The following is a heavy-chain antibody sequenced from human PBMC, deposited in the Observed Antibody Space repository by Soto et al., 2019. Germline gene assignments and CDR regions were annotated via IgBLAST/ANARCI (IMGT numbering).Heavy chain of an antibody. Sequence: ASVKVSCKASGYTFTSYGISWVRQAPGQGLEWMGWISAYNGNTNYAQKLQGRVTMTTDTSTSTAYMELRSLRSDDTAVYYCARERYYDFWSGYYSHPSFDYWGQGTLVTVSS. J-gene: IGHJ4*02. CDR3: ARERYYDFWSGYYSHPSFDY. CDR2: ISAYNGNT. CDR1: GYTFTSYG. V-gene: IGHV1-18*01. D-gene: IGHD3-3*01.